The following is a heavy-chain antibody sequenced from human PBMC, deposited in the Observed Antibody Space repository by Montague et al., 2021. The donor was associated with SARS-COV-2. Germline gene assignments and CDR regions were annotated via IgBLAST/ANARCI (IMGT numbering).Heavy chain of an antibody. Sequence: SGTLSLTCAVYGGSLSGYYWAWIRQTPGKGLEWIGGIDHSGNTNYNPSLKSRLTISVDTSKKQFSLKLSSVTTADTAVYYCARGADYDFWSGYLRYKWFDPWGLGTPVTVSS. J-gene: IGHJ5*02. V-gene: IGHV4-34*01. D-gene: IGHD3-3*01. CDR1: GGSLSGYY. CDR3: ARGADYDFWSGYLRYKWFDP. CDR2: IDHSGNT.